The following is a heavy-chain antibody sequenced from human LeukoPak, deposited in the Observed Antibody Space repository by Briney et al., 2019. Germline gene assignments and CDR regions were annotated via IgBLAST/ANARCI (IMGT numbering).Heavy chain of an antibody. D-gene: IGHD1-20*01. J-gene: IGHJ4*02. CDR3: ASDFGLTGTADY. Sequence: PGGSLRLSCAASGFTFSRYAMHWVRQAPGKGLESVSAISSNGGSTYYANSVKGRFTISRDNSKNTLYLQMGSLRAEDLAVYYCASDFGLTGTADYWGPGTLVTASS. CDR1: GFTFSRYA. CDR2: ISSNGGST. V-gene: IGHV3-64*01.